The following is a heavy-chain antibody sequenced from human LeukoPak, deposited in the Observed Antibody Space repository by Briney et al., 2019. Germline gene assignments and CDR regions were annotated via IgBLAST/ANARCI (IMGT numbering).Heavy chain of an antibody. CDR1: TSY. V-gene: IGHV1-18*01. CDR2: IGSYAGDT. D-gene: IGHD3-22*01. Sequence: GASVKVSCKATSYISWVRQAPGQGLEWMGWIGSYAGDTYYAQKFQGRVTVTTDTSSSTAYMELRSLISDDTAVYYCAGNFCSFDDSRGYYRDVDSWGQGTLVTVSS. CDR3: AGNFCSFDDSRGYYRDVDS. J-gene: IGHJ5*01.